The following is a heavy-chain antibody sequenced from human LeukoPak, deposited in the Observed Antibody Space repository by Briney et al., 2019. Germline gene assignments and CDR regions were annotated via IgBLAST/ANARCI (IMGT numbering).Heavy chain of an antibody. CDR1: GYSFTNYW. Sequence: ESPKISCKASGYSFTNYWIVWVRQRPGKGLEYMGFIYPGGSDLRYSPSFQGQVTISVDKSITTAYLQWSSLKASSTAQYFCAMRIGNLAVPGASSWIDSLRQRTQVTVCS. V-gene: IGHV5-51*01. CDR2: IYPGGSDL. J-gene: IGHJ5*01. CDR3: AMRIGNLAVPGASSWIDS. D-gene: IGHD6-19*01.